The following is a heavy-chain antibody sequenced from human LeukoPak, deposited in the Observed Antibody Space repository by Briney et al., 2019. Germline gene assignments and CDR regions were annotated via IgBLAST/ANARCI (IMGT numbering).Heavy chain of an antibody. CDR2: IYYSGST. V-gene: IGHV4-31*03. D-gene: IGHD2-2*01. CDR3: ARSDGSTLDP. Sequence: SQTLSLTCTVSGGSISSGGYYWSWIRQHPGKGLEWIGYIYYSGSTYYNPSPKSRVTISVDTSKNQFSLKLSSVTAADTAVYYCARSDGSTLDPWGQGPLVTVSS. J-gene: IGHJ5*02. CDR1: GGSISSGGYY.